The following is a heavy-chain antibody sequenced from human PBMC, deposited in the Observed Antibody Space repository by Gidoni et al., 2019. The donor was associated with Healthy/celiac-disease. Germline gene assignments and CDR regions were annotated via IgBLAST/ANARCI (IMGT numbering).Heavy chain of an antibody. V-gene: IGHV3-15*01. J-gene: IGHJ6*04. CDR3: TTAPYYYFSPDV. D-gene: IGHD3-3*01. CDR2: IKSKTYGGTT. CDR1: GFTFSNAW. Sequence: EVQLVESGGGLVKPGGSLRLSCEASGFTFSNAWMSWVRQAPGKGLEWVGRIKSKTYGGTTDYAAPVKGRFTISRDDSKNTLYLQMNSLKTEDTAVYYCTTAPYYYFSPDVWGKGTTVTVSS.